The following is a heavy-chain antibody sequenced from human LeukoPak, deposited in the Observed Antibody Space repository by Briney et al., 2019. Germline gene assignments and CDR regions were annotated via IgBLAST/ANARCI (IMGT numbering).Heavy chain of an antibody. Sequence: AGGSLRLSCAASGFTFSTYNMNWVRQAPGKGLEWVSSISTNSNYIYYADSVKGRFTISRDNAKNSLYLQMNSLRAEDTAVYYCACRSSTSMWGQGTMVTVSS. J-gene: IGHJ3*02. V-gene: IGHV3-21*01. CDR1: GFTFSTYN. CDR2: ISTNSNYI. D-gene: IGHD2-2*01. CDR3: ACRSSTSM.